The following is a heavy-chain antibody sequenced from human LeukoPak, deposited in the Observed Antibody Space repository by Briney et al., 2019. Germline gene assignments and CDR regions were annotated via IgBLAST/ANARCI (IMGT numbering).Heavy chain of an antibody. CDR1: GFTFDDYG. CDR2: IKQDGSEK. J-gene: IGHJ4*02. D-gene: IGHD3-10*01. Sequence: GGSLRLSCAASGFTFDDYGMSWVRQAPGKGLEWVANIKQDGSEKYYVDSVEGRFTISRDNAKNSLYLQMNSLRAEDTAVYYCAREKNVLLWFGELSSGPFDYWGQGTLVTVSS. CDR3: AREKNVLLWFGELSSGPFDY. V-gene: IGHV3-7*01.